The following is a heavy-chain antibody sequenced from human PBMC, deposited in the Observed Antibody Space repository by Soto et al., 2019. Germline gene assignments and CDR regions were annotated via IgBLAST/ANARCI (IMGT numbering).Heavy chain of an antibody. V-gene: IGHV4-59*01. D-gene: IGHD3-10*01. Sequence: QVRLQESGPGLVKPSQTLSLTCTVAGGSIGTYYWNWIRQSPGKGLEWIGHVYYSGSTRYHPSLQSRVTISVDTSKDEFPLNLSSLTAAETAIYYCARGGRGSASPGYRGQGTLVTVSS. CDR2: VYYSGST. J-gene: IGHJ4*02. CDR3: ARGGRGSASPGY. CDR1: GGSIGTYY.